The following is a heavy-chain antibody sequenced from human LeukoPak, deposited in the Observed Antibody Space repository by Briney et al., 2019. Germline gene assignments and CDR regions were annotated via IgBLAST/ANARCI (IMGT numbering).Heavy chain of an antibody. CDR1: GFTFSDYY. CDR2: ISSSSSYT. V-gene: IGHV3-11*06. D-gene: IGHD2-15*01. Sequence: GGSLRLSCAPSGFTFSDYYMSWIRQAPGKGLEWVSYISSSSSYTNYADSVKGRFTISRDNAKNSLYLQMNSLRAEDTAVYYCARDRSSGGSRWFDPWGQGTLVTVSS. J-gene: IGHJ5*02. CDR3: ARDRSSGGSRWFDP.